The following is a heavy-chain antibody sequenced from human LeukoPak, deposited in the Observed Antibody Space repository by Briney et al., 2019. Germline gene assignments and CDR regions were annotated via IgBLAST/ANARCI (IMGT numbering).Heavy chain of an antibody. CDR1: GGSISSSSYY. CDR2: INHSGST. CDR3: ARGRRIQLWLPRNLDAFDI. V-gene: IGHV4-39*07. Sequence: PSETLSLTCTVSGGSISSSSYYWGWIRQPPGKGLEWIGEINHSGSTNYNPSLKSRVTISVDTSKNQFSLKLSSVTAADTAVYYCARGRRIQLWLPRNLDAFDIWGQGTMVTVSS. J-gene: IGHJ3*02. D-gene: IGHD5-18*01.